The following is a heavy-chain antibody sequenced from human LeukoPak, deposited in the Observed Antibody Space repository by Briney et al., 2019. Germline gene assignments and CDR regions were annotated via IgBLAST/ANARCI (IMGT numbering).Heavy chain of an antibody. Sequence: SQTLSLTCTVSGGSISSGDYYWSWIRQPPGKGLEWIGYIYYSGSTCYNPSLKSRVTISVDTSKNQFSLKLSSVTAADTAVYYCARRGEWLFLPMHFDYWGQGTLVTVSS. CDR1: GGSISSGDYY. CDR2: IYYSGST. V-gene: IGHV4-30-4*01. CDR3: ARRGEWLFLPMHFDY. J-gene: IGHJ4*02. D-gene: IGHD3-3*01.